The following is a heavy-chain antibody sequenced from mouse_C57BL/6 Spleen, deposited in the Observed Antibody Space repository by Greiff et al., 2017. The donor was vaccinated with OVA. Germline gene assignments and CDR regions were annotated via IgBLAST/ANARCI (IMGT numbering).Heavy chain of an antibody. CDR3: ARHPVVAYYFDY. CDR1: GFTFSSYT. V-gene: IGHV5-9*01. J-gene: IGHJ2*01. CDR2: ISGGGGNT. D-gene: IGHD1-1*01. Sequence: EVKVVESGGGLVKPGGSLKLSCAASGFTFSSYTMSWVRQTPEKRLEWVATISGGGGNTYYPDSVKGRFTISRDNAKNTLYLQMSSLRSEDTALYYCARHPVVAYYFDYWGQGTTLTVSS.